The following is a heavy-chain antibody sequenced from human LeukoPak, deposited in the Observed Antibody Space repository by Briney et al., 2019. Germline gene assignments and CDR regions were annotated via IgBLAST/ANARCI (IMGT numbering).Heavy chain of an antibody. Sequence: GGSLRLSCAASGFTVSSNYMSRVRQAPGKGLEWVSVIYSGGSTSYADSVKGRFTISRDNSKNTVYLQMNSLRAEDTAVYYCARDQPGSYGDYFDYWGQGTPVTVSS. V-gene: IGHV3-53*01. J-gene: IGHJ4*02. CDR1: GFTVSSNY. CDR2: IYSGGST. CDR3: ARDQPGSYGDYFDY. D-gene: IGHD3-10*01.